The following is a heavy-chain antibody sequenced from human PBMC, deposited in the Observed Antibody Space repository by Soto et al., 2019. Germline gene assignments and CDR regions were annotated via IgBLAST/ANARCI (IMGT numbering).Heavy chain of an antibody. CDR1: GGTFSSYA. Sequence: GASVKVSCKASGGTFSSYAISWVRQAPGQGLEWMGGIIPIFGTANYAQKFPGRATITADESTSTAYMELSSLRSEDTAVYYCARAWGTTHIAVAGTWFDPWGQGTLVTVSS. V-gene: IGHV1-69*13. J-gene: IGHJ5*02. CDR2: IIPIFGTA. D-gene: IGHD6-19*01. CDR3: ARAWGTTHIAVAGTWFDP.